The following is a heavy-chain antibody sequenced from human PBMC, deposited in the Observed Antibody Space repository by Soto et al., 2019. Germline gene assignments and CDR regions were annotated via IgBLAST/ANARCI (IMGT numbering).Heavy chain of an antibody. D-gene: IGHD6-13*01. J-gene: IGHJ4*02. V-gene: IGHV3-15*01. CDR3: TTAVRDSSSWIDS. CDR2: LKSKSDGGTT. Sequence: GGSLRLSCAASGFTFTNAWMSWVRQAPGKGLEWIGRLKSKSDGGTTDYGAALKGRFSISRDDSRNTLYLQMNSLEVEDTAVYYCTTAVRDSSSWIDSWGQGTLVTVSS. CDR1: GFTFTNAW.